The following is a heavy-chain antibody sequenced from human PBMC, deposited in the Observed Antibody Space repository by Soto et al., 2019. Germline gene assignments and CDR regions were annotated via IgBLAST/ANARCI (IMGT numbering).Heavy chain of an antibody. J-gene: IGHJ4*02. CDR3: AYLEETDYYDSSGKWY. Sequence: QVQLVQSGAEVKKPGSSVKVSCKASGGTFSSYTISWVRQAPGQGLEWMGRIIPILGIANYAQKFQGRVTITADKSTSTAYMELSSLRSEDTAVYYCAYLEETDYYDSSGKWYWGQGTLVTVSS. CDR1: GGTFSSYT. V-gene: IGHV1-69*02. CDR2: IIPILGIA. D-gene: IGHD3-22*01.